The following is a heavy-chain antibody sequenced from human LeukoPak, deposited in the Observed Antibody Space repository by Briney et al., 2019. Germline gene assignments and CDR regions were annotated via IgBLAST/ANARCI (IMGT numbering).Heavy chain of an antibody. V-gene: IGHV4-39*01. D-gene: IGHD1-26*01. CDR2: INHSGST. J-gene: IGHJ4*02. Sequence: PSETLSLTCTVSGGSISSSSYYWGWIRQPPGKGLEWIGEINHSGSTNYNPSLKSRVTISVDTSKNQFSLKLSSVTAADTAVYYCARQSLGPRSYPYYWGQGTLVTVSS. CDR3: ARQSLGPRSYPYY. CDR1: GGSISSSSYY.